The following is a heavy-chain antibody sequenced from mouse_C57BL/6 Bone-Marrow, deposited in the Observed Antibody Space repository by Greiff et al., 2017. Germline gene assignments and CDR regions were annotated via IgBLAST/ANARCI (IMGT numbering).Heavy chain of an antibody. J-gene: IGHJ2*01. Sequence: QVQLQQPGAELVKPGASVKLSCKASGYTFTGYCMHWVKQRPGQGLEWIGMIHPKSGSTNYTEKFKSKATLTADKSSSTAYMQLSSLTSEDSAVYYCANLLLRNYWGQGTTLTVSS. D-gene: IGHD1-1*01. CDR1: GYTFTGYC. CDR2: IHPKSGST. CDR3: ANLLLRNY. V-gene: IGHV1-64*01.